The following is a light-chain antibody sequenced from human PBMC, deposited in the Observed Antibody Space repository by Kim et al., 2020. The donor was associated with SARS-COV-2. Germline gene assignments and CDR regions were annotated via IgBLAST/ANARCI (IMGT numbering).Light chain of an antibody. J-gene: IGLJ1*01. V-gene: IGLV2-23*02. CDR1: SSDVGGYNL. Sequence: GPSITISSTATSSDVGGYNLVSLYQQHPGKAPKLMIYEVSKRPSGVSNRFSGSKSGNTASLTISGLQAEDEADYYCCSYAGSSTYVFGTGTKVTVL. CDR2: EVS. CDR3: CSYAGSSTYV.